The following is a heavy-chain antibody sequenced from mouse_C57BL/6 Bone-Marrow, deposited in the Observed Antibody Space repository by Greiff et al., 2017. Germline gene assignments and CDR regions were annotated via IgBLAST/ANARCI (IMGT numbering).Heavy chain of an antibody. D-gene: IGHD2-4*01. CDR3: ARDADDYDGDYAMDY. CDR2: SRNKANDYTT. CDR1: GFTFSDFY. Sequence: EVMLVESGGGLVQSGRSLRLSCATSGFTFSDFYMEWVRQAPGKGLEWIAASRNKANDYTTESSASVKGRFIVSRDTSQSILYLQMNALRAEDTAIYYCARDADDYDGDYAMDYWGQGTSVTVSS. V-gene: IGHV7-1*01. J-gene: IGHJ4*01.